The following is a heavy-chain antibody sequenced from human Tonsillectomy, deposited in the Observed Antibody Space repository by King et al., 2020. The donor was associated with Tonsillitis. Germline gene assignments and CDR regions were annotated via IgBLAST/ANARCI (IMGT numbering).Heavy chain of an antibody. D-gene: IGHD2-21*02. CDR3: ASDRCGGDFYSFDY. V-gene: IGHV3-33*08. CDR2: IWYDGSNK. CDR1: GFTFSYYG. Sequence: VQLVESGGGVVQPGRSLRLSCAASGFTFSYYGMHWVRQAPGKGMEWVAIIWYDGSNKDYEDSVRGRFTISRDTSKNTLYLQMNSLRAEDTAVYYCASDRCGGDFYSFDYWGQGTLVTVSS. J-gene: IGHJ4*02.